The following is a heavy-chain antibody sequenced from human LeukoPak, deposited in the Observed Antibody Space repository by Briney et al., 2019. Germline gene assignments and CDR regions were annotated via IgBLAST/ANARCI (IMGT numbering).Heavy chain of an antibody. D-gene: IGHD3-22*01. CDR2: IYHSGST. J-gene: IGHJ1*01. V-gene: IGHV4-30-2*01. CDR3: ASPPDDDSSGYYL. CDR1: GGSISSGGYS. Sequence: SQTLSLTCAVSGGSISSGGYSWSWIRQPPGKGLEWIGYIYHSGSTNYNPSLKSRVTISVDTSKNQFSLKLSSVTAADTAVYYCASPPDDDSSGYYLWGQGTLVTVSS.